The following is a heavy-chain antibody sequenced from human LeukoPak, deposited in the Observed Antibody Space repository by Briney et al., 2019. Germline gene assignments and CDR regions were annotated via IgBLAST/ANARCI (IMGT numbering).Heavy chain of an antibody. D-gene: IGHD6-19*01. V-gene: IGHV3-48*04. CDR3: ARDGSGYSSGWYGYYFDY. Sequence: GGSLRLSCAASGFTFSIYSMNWVRQAPGKGLEWVSYISSSSGTIYYADSVKGRFTISRDNAKNSLYLQMNSLRAEGTAVYYCARDGSGYSSGWYGYYFDYWGQGTLVTVSS. CDR2: ISSSSGTI. CDR1: GFTFSIYS. J-gene: IGHJ4*02.